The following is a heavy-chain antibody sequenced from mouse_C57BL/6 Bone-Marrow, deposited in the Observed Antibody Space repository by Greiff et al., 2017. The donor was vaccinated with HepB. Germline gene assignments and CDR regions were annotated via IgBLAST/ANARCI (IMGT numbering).Heavy chain of an antibody. Sequence: EVQVVESEGGLVQPGSSMKLSCTASGFTFSDYYMAWVRQVPEKGLEWVANINYDGSSTYYLDSLKSRFIISRDNAKNILYLQMSSLKSEDTATYYCASYSNWGFAYWGQGTLVTVSA. CDR1: GFTFSDYY. D-gene: IGHD2-5*01. J-gene: IGHJ3*01. CDR2: INYDGSST. CDR3: ASYSNWGFAY. V-gene: IGHV5-16*01.